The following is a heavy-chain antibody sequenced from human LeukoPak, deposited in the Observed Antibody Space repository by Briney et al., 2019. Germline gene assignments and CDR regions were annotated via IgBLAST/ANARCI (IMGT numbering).Heavy chain of an antibody. Sequence: GGSLRLSCAASGFTFSSYSMNWVRQAPGKGLEWVSSISSSSSYIYYADSVKGRFTISRDNAKNPLCLQMNSLRAEDTAVYYCARTRGYYDSSGYCFDYWGQGTLVTVSS. D-gene: IGHD3-22*01. CDR2: ISSSSSYI. CDR3: ARTRGYYDSSGYCFDY. J-gene: IGHJ4*02. V-gene: IGHV3-21*01. CDR1: GFTFSSYS.